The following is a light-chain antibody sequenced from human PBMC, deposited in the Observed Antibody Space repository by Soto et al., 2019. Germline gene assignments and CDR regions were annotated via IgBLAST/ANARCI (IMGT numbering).Light chain of an antibody. CDR3: SSYAGSTPYV. CDR2: EVS. Sequence: QSVLTQPPSASGSPGQSVTISCTGTSSDVGGYNYVSWYQQHPGKAPKLMIYEVSKRPSGVPDRFSGSKSGNTASLTVSGLQAEDEADYYCSSYAGSTPYVFGTGTKVPVL. V-gene: IGLV2-8*01. CDR1: SSDVGGYNY. J-gene: IGLJ1*01.